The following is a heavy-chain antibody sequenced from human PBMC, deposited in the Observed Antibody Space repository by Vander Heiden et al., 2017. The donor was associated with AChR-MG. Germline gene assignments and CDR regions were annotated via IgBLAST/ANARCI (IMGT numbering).Heavy chain of an antibody. J-gene: IGHJ4*02. V-gene: IGHV1-46*03. Sequence: QVQLVQSGAEVKKPGASVKVSCKASGYTFTSYYMHWVRQAPGQGLEWMGIINPSGGSTSYAQKFQGRVTMTRDTSTSTVYMELSSLRSEDTAVYYCALYSSSDYYFDYWGQGTLVTVSS. CDR2: INPSGGST. CDR3: ALYSSSDYYFDY. D-gene: IGHD6-6*01. CDR1: GYTFTSYY.